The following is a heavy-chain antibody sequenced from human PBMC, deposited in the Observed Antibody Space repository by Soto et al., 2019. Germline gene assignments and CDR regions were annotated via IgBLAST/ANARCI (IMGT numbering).Heavy chain of an antibody. CDR3: AREEYYYGSGAFFDY. CDR1: GGTFSSYT. CDR2: IIPILGIA. J-gene: IGHJ4*02. D-gene: IGHD3-10*01. Sequence: QVQLVQSGAEVKKPGSSVKVSCKASGGTFSSYTISWVRQAPGQGLEWMGRIIPILGIANYAQKFQGRVTITADKSTSTAYIELSSLRSEDTAVYYCAREEYYYGSGAFFDYWGQRTLVTVSS. V-gene: IGHV1-69*08.